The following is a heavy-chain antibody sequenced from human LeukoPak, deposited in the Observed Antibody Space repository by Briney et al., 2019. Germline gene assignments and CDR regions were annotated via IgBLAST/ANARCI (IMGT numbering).Heavy chain of an antibody. CDR1: GFTFDDYT. D-gene: IGHD3-3*01. Sequence: GGSLRLSCAASGFTFDDYTMDWVRQAPGKGLEWVSLISWDGGSTYYADSVKGRFTISRDNAKNSLYLQMNSLRAEDTAVYYCARDKSLITISGAFDIWGQGTMVTVSS. J-gene: IGHJ3*02. CDR2: ISWDGGST. CDR3: ARDKSLITISGAFDI. V-gene: IGHV3-43*01.